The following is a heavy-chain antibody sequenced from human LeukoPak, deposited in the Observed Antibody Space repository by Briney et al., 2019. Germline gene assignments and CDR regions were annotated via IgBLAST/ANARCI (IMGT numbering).Heavy chain of an antibody. J-gene: IGHJ4*02. CDR3: ARTPPTYYYDSSGLPHFDY. CDR1: GGTFSSYA. CDR2: IIPIFGIA. V-gene: IGHV1-69*04. D-gene: IGHD3-22*01. Sequence: ASVKVSCKASGGTFSSYAVSWVRQAPGQGLEWMGRIIPIFGIANYAQKFQGRVTITADKSTSTAYMELSSLRSEDTAVYYCARTPPTYYYDSSGLPHFDYWGQGTLVTVSS.